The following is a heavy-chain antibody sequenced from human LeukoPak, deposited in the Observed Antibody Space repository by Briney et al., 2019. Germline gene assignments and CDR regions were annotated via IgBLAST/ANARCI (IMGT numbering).Heavy chain of an antibody. D-gene: IGHD6-13*01. J-gene: IGHJ4*02. CDR1: GFTFSNYA. V-gene: IGHV3-23*01. Sequence: PGGSLRLSCAASGFTFSNYAMSWVRQAPGKGLEFVSSITGSGGSTYYADSVKGRFTISRDNSKNTLYLQMNSLRAEDTAVYYCAKSGIAAAGTYYLDCWGQGTLVTVSS. CDR2: ITGSGGST. CDR3: AKSGIAAAGTYYLDC.